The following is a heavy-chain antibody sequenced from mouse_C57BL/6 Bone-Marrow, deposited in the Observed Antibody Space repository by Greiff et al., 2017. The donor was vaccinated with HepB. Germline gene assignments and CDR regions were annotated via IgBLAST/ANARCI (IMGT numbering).Heavy chain of an antibody. CDR1: GYTFTSYG. J-gene: IGHJ2*01. V-gene: IGHV1-81*01. D-gene: IGHD1-2*01. Sequence: VQRVESGAELARPGASVKLSCKASGYTFTSYGISWVKQRTGQGLEWIGEIYPRSGNTYYNEKFKGKATLTADKSSSTAYMELRSLTSEDSAVYFCARRVRHFDYWGQGTTLTVSS. CDR2: IYPRSGNT. CDR3: ARRVRHFDY.